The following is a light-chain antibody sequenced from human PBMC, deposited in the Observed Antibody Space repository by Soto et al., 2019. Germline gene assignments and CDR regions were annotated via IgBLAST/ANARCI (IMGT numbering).Light chain of an antibody. Sequence: ETVLTQSPGTLSLSPGERATLSCRASQSVSRSYLAWYQQKPDQAPRLLVYGASSRATGIPDRFSGSGSGTDFTLTISRLEPEDFAVYYCQQYGSSPMTFGQGTKVDIK. CDR2: GAS. CDR1: QSVSRSY. J-gene: IGKJ1*01. CDR3: QQYGSSPMT. V-gene: IGKV3-20*01.